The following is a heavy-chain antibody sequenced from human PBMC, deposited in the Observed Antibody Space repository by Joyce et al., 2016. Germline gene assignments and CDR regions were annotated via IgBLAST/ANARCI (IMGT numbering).Heavy chain of an antibody. CDR1: GGTFTNYA. J-gene: IGHJ5*02. V-gene: IGHV1-69*01. D-gene: IGHD6-19*01. CDR3: ATSDLMSVAGAGWFDP. CDR2: FIPNFGTA. Sequence: QVQLVQSGAEVKKPGSSLKVSCTASGGTFTNYAINWVRQAPGQGLEWMGGFIPNFGTANYAQKFQGRVTITADESTSTVYMEVKNLRSEDTAVYYCATSDLMSVAGAGWFDPWGQGTLVTVSS.